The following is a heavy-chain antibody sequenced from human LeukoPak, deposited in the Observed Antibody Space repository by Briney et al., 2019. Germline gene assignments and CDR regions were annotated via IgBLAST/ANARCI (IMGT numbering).Heavy chain of an antibody. D-gene: IGHD2-2*01. CDR1: GGSFSGYY. J-gene: IGHJ5*02. CDR3: ARGVVVPEDIVVVPAVAAWNWFDP. V-gene: IGHV4-34*01. CDR2: INHSGST. Sequence: PSETLSLTCAVYGGSFSGYYWSWIRQPPGKGLEWIGEINHSGSTNYNPSLKSRVTISVDTSKNQFSLKMSSVTAADTAVCYCARGVVVPEDIVVVPAVAAWNWFDPWGQGTLVTVSS.